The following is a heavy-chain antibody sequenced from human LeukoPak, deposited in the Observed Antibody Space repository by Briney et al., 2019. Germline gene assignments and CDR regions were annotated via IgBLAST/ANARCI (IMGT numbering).Heavy chain of an antibody. J-gene: IGHJ5*02. D-gene: IGHD2-15*01. CDR1: GYTFTGYY. CDR2: IDANRGGT. V-gene: IGHV1-2*02. Sequence: ASVKVSCKASGYTFTGYYMHWVRQAPGQGLEWMGWIDANRGGTNYAQKFQGRVTMTRDTSISTAYMELSRLTSDDTAMYYCARDRMSRWYCSGGSCSSADPWSQGTLVT. CDR3: ARDRMSRWYCSGGSCSSADP.